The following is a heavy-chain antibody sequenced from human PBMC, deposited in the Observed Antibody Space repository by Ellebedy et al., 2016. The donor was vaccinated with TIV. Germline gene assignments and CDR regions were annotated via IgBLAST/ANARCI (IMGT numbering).Heavy chain of an antibody. D-gene: IGHD6-6*01. CDR1: GDSVSTNSDV. J-gene: IGHJ4*02. V-gene: IGHV6-1*01. Sequence: SQTLSLTCAISGDSVSTNSDVWNWIRQSPSRGLEWLGRTYYRSKWYNNYAESVKSRITINPDTSKNQFSLQLNSVTPEDTALYYCARYRSLSRYFDYWGQGALVTVSS. CDR3: ARYRSLSRYFDY. CDR2: TYYRSKWYN.